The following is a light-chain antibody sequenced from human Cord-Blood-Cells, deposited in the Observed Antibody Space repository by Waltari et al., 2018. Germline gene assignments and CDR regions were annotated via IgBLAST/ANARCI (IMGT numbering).Light chain of an antibody. J-gene: IGKJ1*01. CDR2: AAS. CDR1: QSISSY. CDR3: QQSYSTPPWT. V-gene: IGKV1-39*01. Sequence: DIQMTQSPSSLSASVGDRVTITFRASQSISSYLNWYQQKPGKSPKLLIYAASSLQSGVPSWFSGSGSGTDFTLTISSLQPEDFATYYCQQSYSTPPWTFGQGTKVEIK.